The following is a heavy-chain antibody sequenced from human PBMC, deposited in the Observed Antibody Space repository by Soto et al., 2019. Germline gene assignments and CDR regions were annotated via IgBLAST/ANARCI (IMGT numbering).Heavy chain of an antibody. CDR1: AFTYSHHS. D-gene: IGHD3-10*01. Sequence: VKVSNAGSAFTYSHHSIHWVRQAPGQRLEWMGWINSDTGYTKYSQKFQARLTITWDSSAKTAYMELSSPQSEDTAVYYCVRGKEAGVWFDPWGQGTLVTVSS. V-gene: IGHV1-3*04. J-gene: IGHJ5*02. CDR2: INSDTGYT. CDR3: VRGKEAGVWFDP.